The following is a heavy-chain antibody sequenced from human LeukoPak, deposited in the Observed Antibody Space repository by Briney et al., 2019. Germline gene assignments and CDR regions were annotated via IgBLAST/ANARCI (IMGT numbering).Heavy chain of an antibody. CDR1: GFTFSDYW. Sequence: GGSLRLSCAASGFTFSDYWISWVRQAPGKGLEWVANIKQDGSEKFYVDSVKGRFTITRDNARNSVSVQMNNLRVEDTAVYYCTRMAWRSRPFDYWGQGTLVTVSS. CDR2: IKQDGSEK. J-gene: IGHJ4*02. CDR3: TRMAWRSRPFDY. D-gene: IGHD2-2*01. V-gene: IGHV3-7*01.